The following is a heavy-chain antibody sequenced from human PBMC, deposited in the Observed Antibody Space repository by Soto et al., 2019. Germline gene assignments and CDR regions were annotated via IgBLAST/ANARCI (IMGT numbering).Heavy chain of an antibody. CDR1: GFTFSSYE. V-gene: IGHV3-30*18. D-gene: IGHD1-26*01. J-gene: IGHJ4*02. CDR3: AKGGGSARDFDY. Sequence: PGGSLRLSGESSGFTFSSYEINWVRQAPGKGLEWVASTSYDGNNKYYADSLKGRFTISRDDSKKMVYLQMTSLGPEDTAVYYCAKGGGSARDFDYWGQGALVTVSS. CDR2: TSYDGNNK.